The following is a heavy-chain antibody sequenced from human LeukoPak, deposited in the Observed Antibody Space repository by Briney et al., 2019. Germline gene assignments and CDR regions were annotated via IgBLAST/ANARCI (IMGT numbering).Heavy chain of an antibody. CDR3: AKDFTVTTGVRGY. CDR2: ISYDGSNK. Sequence: GGSLRLSCAASGFTFSSYGMHWVRQAPGKGLEWVAVISYDGSNKYYADSVKGRFTISRDNSKNTLYLQMNSLRAEDTAVYYCAKDFTVTTGVRGYWGQGTLVTVSS. CDR1: GFTFSSYG. J-gene: IGHJ4*02. V-gene: IGHV3-30*18. D-gene: IGHD4-17*01.